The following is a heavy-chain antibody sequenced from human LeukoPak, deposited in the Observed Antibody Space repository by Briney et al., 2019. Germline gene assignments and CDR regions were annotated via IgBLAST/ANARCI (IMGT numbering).Heavy chain of an antibody. CDR1: GFTFSSYA. D-gene: IGHD1-14*01. CDR2: ISGSGGGT. J-gene: IGHJ4*02. CDR3: AKRAAVRGNPYYFDY. V-gene: IGHV3-23*01. Sequence: PGGSLRLSCAASGFTFSSYAMSRVRQAPGKGLEWVSAISGSGGGTYYADSVKGRFTISRDNSKNTLYLQMNSLRAEDTAVYYCAKRAAVRGNPYYFDYWGQGTLVTVSS.